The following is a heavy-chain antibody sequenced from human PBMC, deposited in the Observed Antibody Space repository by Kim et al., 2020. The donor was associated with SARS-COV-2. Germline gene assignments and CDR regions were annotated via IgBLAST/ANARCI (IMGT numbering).Heavy chain of an antibody. CDR3: ARADERYYYGMDV. CDR2: INPNSGGT. Sequence: ASVKVSCKASGYTFTGYYMHWVRQAPGQGLEWMGWINPNSGGTNYAQKFQGWVTMTRDTSISTAYMELSRLRSDDTAVYYCARADERYYYGMDVWGQGTTVTVSS. J-gene: IGHJ6*02. D-gene: IGHD1-1*01. V-gene: IGHV1-2*04. CDR1: GYTFTGYY.